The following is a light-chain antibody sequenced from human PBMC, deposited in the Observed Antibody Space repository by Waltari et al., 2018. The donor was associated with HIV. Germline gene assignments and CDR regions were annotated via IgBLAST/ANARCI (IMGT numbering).Light chain of an antibody. CDR2: GNS. V-gene: IGLV1-40*01. CDR1: SSNIGAGYD. CDR3: QSYDSNLSGV. J-gene: IGLJ2*01. Sequence: QSVLTQPPSVSGAPGQRVTISCTGSSSNIGAGYDVHWYQQFPGTAPKLLIYGNSNRPSGVPDRVSGAKSGTSASLAITGLQAEDEADYYCQSYDSNLSGVFGGGTKLTVL.